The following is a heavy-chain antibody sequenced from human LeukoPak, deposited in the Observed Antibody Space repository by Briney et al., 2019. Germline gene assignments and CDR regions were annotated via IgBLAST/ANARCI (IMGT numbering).Heavy chain of an antibody. CDR2: INSDGSAT. J-gene: IGHJ3*02. V-gene: IGHV3-74*01. D-gene: IGHD3-10*01. CDR1: GFPFSSYW. Sequence: GGSLRLSCAASGFPFSSYWMHWVRQVPGKGLLWVSRINSDGSATIYADSVRGRFTISRDNSKNTLYLQMNSLRAEDTAVYYCARGRGDAFDIWGQGTMVTVSS. CDR3: ARGRGDAFDI.